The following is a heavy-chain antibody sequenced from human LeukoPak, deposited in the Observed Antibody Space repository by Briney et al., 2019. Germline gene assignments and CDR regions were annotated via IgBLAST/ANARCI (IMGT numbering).Heavy chain of an antibody. V-gene: IGHV1-2*02. CDR1: GYTFTVYY. D-gene: IGHD6-13*01. J-gene: IGHJ5*02. Sequence: ASVKVSFKASGYTFTVYYMHWVRQAPRQGLEWMGCINPNSGETKFAQKFQGRVTMNRDTSISTAYMELRRLRSDDTAVYYCARDQVHIAAAPWGQGTLVTVSS. CDR3: ARDQVHIAAAP. CDR2: INPNSGET.